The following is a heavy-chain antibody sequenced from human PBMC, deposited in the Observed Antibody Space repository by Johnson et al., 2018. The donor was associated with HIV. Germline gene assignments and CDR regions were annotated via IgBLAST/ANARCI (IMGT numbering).Heavy chain of an antibody. Sequence: VQLVESGGGLVQPGGSLRVSCAASGFSFSKYWMTWVRQAPGKGLEWVANIKQDGSEKYYVDSVKGRFTISRDNAKNSLYLQMNSVRAEDTAVYYCARGWGGQQPIWGQGTMVTVSS. CDR2: IKQDGSEK. J-gene: IGHJ3*02. D-gene: IGHD6-13*01. CDR3: ARGWGGQQPI. CDR1: GFSFSKYW. V-gene: IGHV3-7*01.